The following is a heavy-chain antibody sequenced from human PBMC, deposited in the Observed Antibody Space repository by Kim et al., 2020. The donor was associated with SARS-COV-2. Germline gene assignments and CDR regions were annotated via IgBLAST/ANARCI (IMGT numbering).Heavy chain of an antibody. D-gene: IGHD1-26*01. V-gene: IGHV3-53*01. J-gene: IGHJ5*02. CDR2: IYSGGST. CDR1: GFTVSSNY. CDR3: ARVKWELLETRLDWFDP. Sequence: GGSLRLSCAASGFTVSSNYMSWVRQAPGKGLEWVSVIYSGGSTYYADSVKGRFTISRDNSKNTLYLQMNSLRAEDTAVYYCARVKWELLETRLDWFDPWGQGTLVTVSS.